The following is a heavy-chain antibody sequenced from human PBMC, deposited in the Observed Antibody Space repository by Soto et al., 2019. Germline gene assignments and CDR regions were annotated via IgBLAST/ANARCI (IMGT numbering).Heavy chain of an antibody. J-gene: IGHJ4*02. V-gene: IGHV4-39*01. D-gene: IGHD1-1*01. CDR1: GGYISSTSYY. CDR2: IYYTGTT. Sequence: QLQLQESGPGLVKPSETLSLICSVSGGYISSTSYYWGWIRHSPGTALEWIASIYYTGTTYYNPSLKGRVAISVDTSKTQVSLTVNSVTAADTAVYYCARGLRWTRSFDFWGQGTLVTVSS. CDR3: ARGLRWTRSFDF.